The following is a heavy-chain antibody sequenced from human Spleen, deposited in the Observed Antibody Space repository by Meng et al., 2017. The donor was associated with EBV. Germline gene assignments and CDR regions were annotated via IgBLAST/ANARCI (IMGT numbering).Heavy chain of an antibody. Sequence: QVELPEAGRALVKTSSTLLLPCTVYGAFVNSGGYYRGWIRQPPGKGLERFGYIFYTGGINYNPSLKTRVTISVDTSRNQLSLKVSSVTAADTAVYYCARRMSGQSATGFDYWGQGTLVTVSS. CDR2: IFYTGGI. V-gene: IGHV4-61*08. CDR3: ARRMSGQSATGFDY. CDR1: GAFVNSGGYY. D-gene: IGHD7-27*01. J-gene: IGHJ4*02.